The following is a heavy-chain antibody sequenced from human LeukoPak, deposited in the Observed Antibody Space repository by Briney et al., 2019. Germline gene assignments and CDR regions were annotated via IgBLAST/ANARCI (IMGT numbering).Heavy chain of an antibody. J-gene: IGHJ4*02. CDR2: IRYDGSNK. CDR1: GFTFSSYG. D-gene: IGHD6-13*01. V-gene: IGHV3-30*02. CDR3: ANGRAAAGTFFDY. Sequence: GGSLRLSCAASGFTFSSYGMHWVRQAPGKGLEWVAFIRYDGSNKYYADSVKGRFTISRDNSKNTLYLQMNSLRAEDTAVYYCANGRAAAGTFFDYWGQGTLVTVSS.